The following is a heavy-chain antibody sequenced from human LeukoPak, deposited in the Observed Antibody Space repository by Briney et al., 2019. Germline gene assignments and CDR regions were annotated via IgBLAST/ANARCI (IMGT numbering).Heavy chain of an antibody. D-gene: IGHD3-10*01. CDR1: GITLSNYG. V-gene: IGHV3-23*01. Sequence: GGSLRLSCAVSGITLSNYGMSWVRQAPGKGLEWVAGISGSGGSTNYADSVKGRFTISRDNPKNTLYLQMNSLRVEDTAVYFCTKRGVVIRVILVGFHKEAYYFDSSGQGARVTVSS. CDR3: TKRGVVIRVILVGFHKEAYYFDS. J-gene: IGHJ4*02. CDR2: ISGSGGST.